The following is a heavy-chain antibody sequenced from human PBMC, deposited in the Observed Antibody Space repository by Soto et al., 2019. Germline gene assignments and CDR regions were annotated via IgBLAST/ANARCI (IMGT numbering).Heavy chain of an antibody. J-gene: IGHJ5*02. CDR1: GGSISSSNW. V-gene: IGHV4-4*02. D-gene: IGHD3-22*01. Sequence: SETLSLTCAVSGGSISSSNWWSWVRQPPGKGLEWIGEIYHSGSTNYNPSLKSRVTISVDKSKNQFSLKLSSVTAADTAVYYCARRIYYYDSSGYLILPFDPWGQGTLVTVSS. CDR3: ARRIYYYDSSGYLILPFDP. CDR2: IYHSGST.